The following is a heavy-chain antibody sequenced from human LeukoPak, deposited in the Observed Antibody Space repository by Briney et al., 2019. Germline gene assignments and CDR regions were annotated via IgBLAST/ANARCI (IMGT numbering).Heavy chain of an antibody. CDR1: GGSISSSNW. D-gene: IGHD5-12*01. CDR2: IYHSGST. Sequence: SETLSLTCAVSGGSISSSNWWSWVRQPPGKGLEWIGEIYHSGSTNYNPSLKSRVTISVDKSKNQFSLKLSSVTAADTAVYYCARYSSYDWESVDVFDIWGRGTMVTVSS. CDR3: ARYSSYDWESVDVFDI. J-gene: IGHJ3*02. V-gene: IGHV4-4*02.